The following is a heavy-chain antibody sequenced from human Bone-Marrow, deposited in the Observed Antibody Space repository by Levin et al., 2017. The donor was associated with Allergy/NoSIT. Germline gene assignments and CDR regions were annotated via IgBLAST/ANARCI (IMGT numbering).Heavy chain of an antibody. CDR1: GFTFSSYE. Sequence: GESLKISCAASGFTFSSYEMNWVRQAPGKGLEWVSYISSSGSTIYYADSVKGRFTISRDNAKNSLYLQMNSLRAEDTAVYYCARGCVGRQLLCQGNFDYWGQGTLVTVSS. V-gene: IGHV3-48*03. J-gene: IGHJ4*02. CDR2: ISSSGSTI. D-gene: IGHD2-2*01. CDR3: ARGCVGRQLLCQGNFDY.